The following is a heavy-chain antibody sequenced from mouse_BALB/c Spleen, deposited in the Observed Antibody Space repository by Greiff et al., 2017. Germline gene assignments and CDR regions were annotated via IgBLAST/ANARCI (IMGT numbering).Heavy chain of an antibody. CDR3: TRWDYYGSSHAMDY. CDR1: GYTFTSYW. J-gene: IGHJ4*01. Sequence: LQQPGSELVRPGASVKLSCKASGYTFTSYWMHWVKQRPGQGLEWIGNIYPGSGSTNYDEKFKSKATLTVDTSSSTAYMQLSSLTSEDSAVYYCTRWDYYGSSHAMDYWGQGTSVTVSS. V-gene: IGHV1S22*01. D-gene: IGHD1-1*01. CDR2: IYPGSGST.